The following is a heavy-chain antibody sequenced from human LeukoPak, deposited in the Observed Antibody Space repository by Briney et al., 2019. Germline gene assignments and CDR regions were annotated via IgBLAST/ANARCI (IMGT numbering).Heavy chain of an antibody. D-gene: IGHD3-22*01. Sequence: ASVKVSCKASGYTFTSYDINWVRQATGQGLEWMGWMNPNSGNTGYAQKFQGRVTMTRDTSTSTVYMELSSLRSEDTAVYYCARDSDSSGYFPCGYWGQGTLVTVSS. CDR1: GYTFTSYD. CDR2: MNPNSGNT. J-gene: IGHJ4*02. CDR3: ARDSDSSGYFPCGY. V-gene: IGHV1-8*02.